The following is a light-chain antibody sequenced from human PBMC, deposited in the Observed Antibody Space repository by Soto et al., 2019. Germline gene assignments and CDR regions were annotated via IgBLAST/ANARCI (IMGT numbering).Light chain of an antibody. J-gene: IGKJ4*01. CDR2: DAS. V-gene: IGKV3-20*01. CDR1: QSVSSSY. CDR3: QQYGNSPLT. Sequence: EIVLTQSPGTLSLSPGERATLSCRASQSVSSSYLAWYQQKPGQAPRLLIYDASSRATGIPDRFSGSGSGTVFTLTISRLEPEDFAVYYCQQYGNSPLTFGGGTKVEIK.